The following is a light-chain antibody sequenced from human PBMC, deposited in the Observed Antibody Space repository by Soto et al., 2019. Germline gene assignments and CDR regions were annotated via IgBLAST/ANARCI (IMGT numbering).Light chain of an antibody. CDR3: QHYNSYSIT. Sequence: SQVAASPSTRSASVGDRVIITCRASQSISSWLAWYQQKPGKAPKLLIYKASSLESGVPSRFSGSGSGTEFTLTIISLQPDDVATYYCQHYNSYSITFGQGTRLEIK. V-gene: IGKV1-5*03. CDR1: QSISSW. J-gene: IGKJ5*01. CDR2: KAS.